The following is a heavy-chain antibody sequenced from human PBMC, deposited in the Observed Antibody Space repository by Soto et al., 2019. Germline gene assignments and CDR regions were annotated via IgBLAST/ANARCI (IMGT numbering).Heavy chain of an antibody. J-gene: IGHJ4*02. CDR3: ARGGIPTDY. D-gene: IGHD3-16*01. CDR1: GYTFTNFG. V-gene: IGHV1-18*01. CDR2: ISAYNGNT. Sequence: QVQLVQSGAEVKKPGASVKVSCKASGYTFTNFGISWVRQAPGQGLEWMGWISAYNGNTNYARNFQGRVTMTTDTPTTPASMQLRRLRSDDPAVCYGARGGIPTDYRGQAALVTVSP.